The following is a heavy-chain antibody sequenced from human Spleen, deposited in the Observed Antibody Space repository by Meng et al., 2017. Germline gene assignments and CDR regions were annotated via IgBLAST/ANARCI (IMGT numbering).Heavy chain of an antibody. CDR2: ISWNSGSI. J-gene: IGHJ4*02. V-gene: IGHV3-9*03. CDR3: AKSYYYGSGQIDY. D-gene: IGHD3-10*01. CDR1: GFTFDDYA. Sequence: SLKISCAASGFTFDDYAMHWVRQAPGKGLEWVSGISWNSGSIGYADSVKGRFTISRDNAKNSLYLQMNSLRAEDMALYYCAKSYYYGSGQIDYWGQGTLVTVSS.